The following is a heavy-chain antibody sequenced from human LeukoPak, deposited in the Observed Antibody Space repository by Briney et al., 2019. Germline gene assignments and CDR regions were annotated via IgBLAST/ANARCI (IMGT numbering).Heavy chain of an antibody. CDR2: ISSSSSYT. D-gene: IGHD3-22*01. Sequence: GGSLRLSCAASGFTFSDAWMSWVRQAPGKGLEWVSYISSSSSYTNYADSVKGRFTISRDNAKNSLYLQMNSLRAEDTAVYYCARYPDYYDSSGYYPTWGQGTLVTVSS. J-gene: IGHJ4*02. CDR1: GFTFSDAW. CDR3: ARYPDYYDSSGYYPT. V-gene: IGHV3-11*03.